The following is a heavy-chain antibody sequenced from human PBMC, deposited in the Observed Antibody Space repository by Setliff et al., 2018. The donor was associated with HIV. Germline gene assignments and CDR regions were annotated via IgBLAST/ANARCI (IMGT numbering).Heavy chain of an antibody. CDR3: ARDPYCSGDGCFRYYQH. V-gene: IGHV4-4*07. CDR2: IYSSGST. J-gene: IGHJ1*01. Sequence: PSETLSLTCTVSNVSINSYYWSWIRQPARRALEWIGRIYSSGSTNYNPSLKSRVKMSIDTSKNQFSLKLSSVTAADTAVYFCARDPYCSGDGCFRYYQHWGRGTLVT. CDR1: NVSINSYY. D-gene: IGHD2-15*01.